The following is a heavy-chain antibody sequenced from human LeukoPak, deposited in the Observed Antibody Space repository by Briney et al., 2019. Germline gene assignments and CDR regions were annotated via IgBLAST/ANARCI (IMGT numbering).Heavy chain of an antibody. V-gene: IGHV3-11*01. CDR3: ARSGYGDFDY. J-gene: IGHJ4*02. D-gene: IGHD4/OR15-4a*01. CDR2: MRPNGHTI. Sequence: GGSLRLSCAASGFTLSDYSMSWIRQAPGKGLEWISYMRPNGHTIYYADSLKGRFTVSWDNARNSLYLQLNSLRAGDTAVYYCARSGYGDFDYWGQGALVTVSS. CDR1: GFTLSDYS.